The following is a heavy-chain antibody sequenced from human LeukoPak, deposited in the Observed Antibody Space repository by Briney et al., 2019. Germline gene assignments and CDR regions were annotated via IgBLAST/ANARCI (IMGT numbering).Heavy chain of an antibody. CDR2: VHYSGST. CDR3: ARNTAAGSYNYFDA. J-gene: IGHJ5*02. Sequence: SETLSLTCTVSGGSISDYYWSWIRQPPGKGLEWIGYVHYSGSTNYNPSLKSRVTISIDTSNNQFALKLSAVTAAETAVYYCARNTAAGSYNYFDAWGQGTLVTVSS. D-gene: IGHD6-13*01. CDR1: GGSISDYY. V-gene: IGHV4-59*01.